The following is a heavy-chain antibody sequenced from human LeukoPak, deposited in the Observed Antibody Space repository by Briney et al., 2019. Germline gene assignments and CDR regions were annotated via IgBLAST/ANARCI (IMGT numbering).Heavy chain of an antibody. CDR1: GFTFDDYA. D-gene: IGHD3-9*01. CDR3: AKSRGDILTGPDY. V-gene: IGHV3-9*01. CDR2: ISWNSGSI. J-gene: IGHJ4*02. Sequence: QSGRSLRLSCAASGFTFDDYAMHWVRQAPGKGLEWVSGISWNSGSIGYADSEKGRFTISRDNAKNSLYLQMNSLRAEDTALYYCAKSRGDILTGPDYWGQGTLVTVSS.